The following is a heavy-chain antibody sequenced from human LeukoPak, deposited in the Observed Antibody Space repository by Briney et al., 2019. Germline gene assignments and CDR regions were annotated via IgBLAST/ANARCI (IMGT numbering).Heavy chain of an antibody. V-gene: IGHV3-30*04. CDR2: IRYDTGDK. CDR1: GFTFSSYA. CDR3: ARDTGIREAFDI. J-gene: IGHJ3*02. D-gene: IGHD3-10*01. Sequence: GGSLRLSCAASGFTFSSYAMHWVRQAPGKGLEWVSFIRYDTGDKYYAASVRGRFTISRDNAKNNVYLQMNSLRAEDTALYYCARDTGIREAFDIWGQGTTVIVSS.